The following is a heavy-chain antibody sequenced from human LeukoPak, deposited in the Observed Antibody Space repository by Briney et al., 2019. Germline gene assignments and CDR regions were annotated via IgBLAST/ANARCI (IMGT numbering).Heavy chain of an antibody. J-gene: IGHJ4*02. CDR2: INPKIADT. V-gene: IGHV1-2*02. CDR1: GYTFNDFY. CDR3: ARSLPYDNRNHHIDH. D-gene: IGHD3-22*01. Sequence: ASVKVSCKASGYTFNDFYVHWVRQAPGQGLEWMGWINPKIADTIYAQSVRGRATMTRDTSITTAYLELSSLRSDDTAVYYCARSLPYDNRNHHIDHWGQGTLITVSS.